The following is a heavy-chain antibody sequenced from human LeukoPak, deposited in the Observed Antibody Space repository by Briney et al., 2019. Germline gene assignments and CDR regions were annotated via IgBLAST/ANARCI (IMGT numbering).Heavy chain of an antibody. CDR3: ARSDGYNYGQRFDY. V-gene: IGHV4-59*13. J-gene: IGHJ4*02. D-gene: IGHD5-18*01. CDR1: GGSLNSYY. Sequence: TSETLSLTCTVSGGSLNSYYWSWIRQPPGRGPEWIGYIYYSGGTSYNPSLKSRVTISVDTSKNQFSLKLRSVTAADTAVYYCARSDGYNYGQRFDYWGQGTLVTVSS. CDR2: IYYSGGT.